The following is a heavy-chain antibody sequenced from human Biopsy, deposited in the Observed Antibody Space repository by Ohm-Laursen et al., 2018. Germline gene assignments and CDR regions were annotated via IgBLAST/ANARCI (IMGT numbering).Heavy chain of an antibody. CDR2: IYYSGST. J-gene: IGHJ4*02. CDR1: GGSMNSYY. Sequence: TLSLTCTGSGGSMNSYYWNWIRQPPGKRLEWIGNIYYSGSTNFNPSLKSRVTISVDTSKNQFSLKLSSVTAADTAVYFCARGSSYGYDFDYWGQGTLVAVSS. D-gene: IGHD5-18*01. CDR3: ARGSSYGYDFDY. V-gene: IGHV4-59*01.